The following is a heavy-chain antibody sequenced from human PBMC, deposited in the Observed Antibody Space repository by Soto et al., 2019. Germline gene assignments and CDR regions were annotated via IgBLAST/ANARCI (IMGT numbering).Heavy chain of an antibody. Sequence: ASVKVSCKATGYTFTAYAMHWVRQAPGQSLEWMGWINAATGSTKYSQKFQGRLTITSDTSANTVYMELSSLTSEDTALYYCTRSAISPYGGLIGPFDYWGQGNLVTVSS. CDR2: INAATGST. CDR1: GYTFTAYA. CDR3: TRSAISPYGGLIGPFDY. D-gene: IGHD3-16*02. V-gene: IGHV1-3*01. J-gene: IGHJ4*02.